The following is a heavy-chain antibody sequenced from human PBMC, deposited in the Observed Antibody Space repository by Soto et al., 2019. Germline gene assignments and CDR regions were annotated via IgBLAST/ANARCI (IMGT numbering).Heavy chain of an antibody. J-gene: IGHJ4*02. Sequence: PGGSLRLSCAAPGFTFSSYTMDWVRQALRKGLGWVSFISGSSSIISYADSVRGRFTISRDNAENLLYLEMNRLRDEDTAVYYCAREPVATIVGYYFDHWGQGTLVTVSS. CDR3: AREPVATIVGYYFDH. CDR2: ISGSSSII. V-gene: IGHV3-48*02. D-gene: IGHD5-12*01. CDR1: GFTFSSYT.